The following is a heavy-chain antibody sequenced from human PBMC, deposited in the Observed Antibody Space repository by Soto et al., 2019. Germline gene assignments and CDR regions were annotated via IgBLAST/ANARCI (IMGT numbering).Heavy chain of an antibody. D-gene: IGHD2-21*02. CDR2: IKSKIDGGTT. Sequence: EVQLVESGGGLVKPGGSLRLSCTVSGFIVSSAWMNWVRQAPGKGLEWVGRIKSKIDGGTTDYAAPVQGRFTISLEDSKNMRYLQMESLRTEDTACYYCTTAPVRALTEDSAGSWGQGTLVTVSS. CDR3: TTAPVRALTEDSAGS. J-gene: IGHJ5*02. V-gene: IGHV3-15*07. CDR1: GFIVSSAW.